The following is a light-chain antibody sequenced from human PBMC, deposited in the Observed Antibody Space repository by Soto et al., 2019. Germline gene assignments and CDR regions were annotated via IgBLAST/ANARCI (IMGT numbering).Light chain of an antibody. J-gene: IGKJ2*01. CDR3: QQRSNWV. V-gene: IGKV3-11*01. CDR1: QNVGSH. Sequence: EIVLTQSPATLSLSPGERATLSCRASQNVGSHLAWYQQKPGQAPRLLIYDTSNIATGIPARFSGSGSGTDFPLTISSLEPEDFAVYYCQQRSNWVFGQGTKLEIK. CDR2: DTS.